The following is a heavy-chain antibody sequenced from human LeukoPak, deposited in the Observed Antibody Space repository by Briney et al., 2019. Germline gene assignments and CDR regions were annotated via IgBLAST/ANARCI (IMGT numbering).Heavy chain of an antibody. Sequence: NPGGSLRLSCAASGFTFRDYFMSWIRQAPGKGLEWVAYTNTAGNTIYYADSMKGRFTISRDNAKNSLYLQMNTLRAEDTAVYYCARATYDSSAVDAFDIWGQGTMVTVSP. CDR2: TNTAGNTI. V-gene: IGHV3-11*01. CDR3: ARATYDSSAVDAFDI. CDR1: GFTFRDYF. D-gene: IGHD3-22*01. J-gene: IGHJ3*02.